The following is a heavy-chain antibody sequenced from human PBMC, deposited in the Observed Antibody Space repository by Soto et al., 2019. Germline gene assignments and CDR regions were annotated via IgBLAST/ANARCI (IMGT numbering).Heavy chain of an antibody. V-gene: IGHV3-21*01. D-gene: IGHD3-3*01. CDR3: ARANYDFWSGYSNFFGMDV. Sequence: EVQLVESGGGLVKPGGSLRVSCAASGFTFSNYTMNWVRQAPGKGLEWVSAISSSSLYIYYADSVKGRITISRDNAKNALYLQMNSLGAEDPAVYYCARANYDFWSGYSNFFGMDVWGQGTTVTVSS. J-gene: IGHJ6*02. CDR1: GFTFSNYT. CDR2: ISSSSLYI.